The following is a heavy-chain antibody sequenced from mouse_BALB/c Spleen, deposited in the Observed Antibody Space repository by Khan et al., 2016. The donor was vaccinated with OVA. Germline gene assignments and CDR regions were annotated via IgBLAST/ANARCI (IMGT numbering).Heavy chain of an antibody. Sequence: EVKLQQSGPELVKPGASVKISCKASGYSFTGYFMNWVMQSHGKSLEWIGRINPHIGETLYNQKFKEKATLTVDESSSTAHMELRSLASEDSAVYYCTRIYRSDFDYWGQGTTLTVSS. J-gene: IGHJ2*01. D-gene: IGHD1-1*01. V-gene: IGHV1-20*02. CDR3: TRIYRSDFDY. CDR1: GYSFTGYF. CDR2: INPHIGET.